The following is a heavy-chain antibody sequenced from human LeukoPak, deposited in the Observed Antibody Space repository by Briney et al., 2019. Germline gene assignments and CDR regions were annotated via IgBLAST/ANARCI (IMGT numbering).Heavy chain of an antibody. J-gene: IGHJ4*02. CDR1: GGSINTFNHY. Sequence: SETLSLTCTVSGGSINTFNHYWGWIRQSTEKGLEWIGSIYYSGNTYYDASLKSRVAMSVDTSKNQFSLKVRSVTAADTAVYFCARLDWGSRGSGSFDIWVQGTLVIVSS. V-gene: IGHV4-39*01. D-gene: IGHD7-27*01. CDR2: IYYSGNT. CDR3: ARLDWGSRGSGSFDI.